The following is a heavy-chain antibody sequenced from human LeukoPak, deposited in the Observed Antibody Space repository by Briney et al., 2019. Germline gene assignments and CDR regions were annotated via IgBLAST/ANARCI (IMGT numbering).Heavy chain of an antibody. CDR1: GGSISSYY. J-gene: IGHJ3*02. V-gene: IGHV4-4*07. CDR3: AREIGYCAGGSCYFGAFDM. D-gene: IGHD2-15*01. Sequence: SETLSLTCTVSGGSISSYYWSWIRQPAGKGLEWIGRIYTSGSTNYNPSLKSRVTMSVDTSKDQFSLILTSVTAADTAVYFCAREIGYCAGGSCYFGAFDMWGQGTKVRVSS. CDR2: IYTSGST.